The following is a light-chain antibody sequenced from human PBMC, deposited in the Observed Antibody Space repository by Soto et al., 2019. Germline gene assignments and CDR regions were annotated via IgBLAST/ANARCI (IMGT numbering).Light chain of an antibody. V-gene: IGLV2-14*01. CDR1: SSDVGGYNY. CDR2: AVT. Sequence: QPASVSGSPGQSITISCTGTSSDVGGYNYVSWYQQHPGKVPKLMIYAVTDRPSGVSSRFSGSKSGNTASLTISGLQAEDEADYYCSSYTSSSTLFGTGTKVTVL. J-gene: IGLJ1*01. CDR3: SSYTSSSTL.